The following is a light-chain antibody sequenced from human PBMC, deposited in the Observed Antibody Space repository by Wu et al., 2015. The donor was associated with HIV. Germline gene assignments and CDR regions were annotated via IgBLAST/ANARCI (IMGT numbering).Light chain of an antibody. CDR1: QGISNF. CDR2: AAS. V-gene: IGKV1-27*01. J-gene: IGKJ2*03. Sequence: DIQMTQSPSSLSASVGDRVTITCRASQGISNFLAWYQQKPGKPPKVLIYAASTLQSGVPSRFSGSGSGTDFTLTISSLQSEDFAVYYCQQYNNWPPYSFGQGTKLEIK. CDR3: QQYNNWPPYS.